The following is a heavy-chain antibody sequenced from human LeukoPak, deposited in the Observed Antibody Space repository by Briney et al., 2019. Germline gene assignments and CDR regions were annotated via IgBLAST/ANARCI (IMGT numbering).Heavy chain of an antibody. Sequence: PSETLSLTCAVYGGSFSGYYWSWIRRPPGKALEWIGEINHSGSTNYNPSLKSRVTISVDTSKNQFSLKLSSVTAADTAVYYCARGRSVSARALAYWGQGTLVTVSS. CDR1: GGSFSGYY. CDR2: INHSGST. D-gene: IGHD2-8*01. CDR3: ARGRSVSARALAY. V-gene: IGHV4-34*01. J-gene: IGHJ4*02.